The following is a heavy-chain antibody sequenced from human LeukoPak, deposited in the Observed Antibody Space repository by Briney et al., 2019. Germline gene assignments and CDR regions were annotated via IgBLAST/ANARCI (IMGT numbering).Heavy chain of an antibody. V-gene: IGHV4-4*02. CDR1: GGSISSSNW. Sequence: SETLSLTCTVSGGSISSSNWWSWVRQPPGKGLEWIGEIYHSGSTNYNPSLKSRVTISVGKSKNQFSLKLSSVTAADTAVYYCARKLYSYGYDYWGQGTLVTVSS. CDR2: IYHSGST. CDR3: ARKLYSYGYDY. J-gene: IGHJ4*02. D-gene: IGHD5-18*01.